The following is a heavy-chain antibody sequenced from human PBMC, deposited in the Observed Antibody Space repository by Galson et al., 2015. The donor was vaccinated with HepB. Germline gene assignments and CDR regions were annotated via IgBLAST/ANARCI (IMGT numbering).Heavy chain of an antibody. Sequence: SVKVSCKASGYTFTSYGISWVRQAPGQGLEWMGWISAYNGNTNYAQKLQGRVTMTTDTSTSTAYMELRSLRSDDTAVYYCARVIGRDEDGQWLFPYNWFDPWGQGTLVTVSS. V-gene: IGHV1-18*04. CDR3: ARVIGRDEDGQWLFPYNWFDP. CDR2: ISAYNGNT. CDR1: GYTFTSYG. D-gene: IGHD3-22*01. J-gene: IGHJ5*02.